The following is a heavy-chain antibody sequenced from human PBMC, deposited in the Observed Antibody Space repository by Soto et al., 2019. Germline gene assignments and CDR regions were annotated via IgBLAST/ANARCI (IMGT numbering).Heavy chain of an antibody. CDR1: GGSLTSNSYY. CDR2: FYYSQST. V-gene: IGHV4-39*01. J-gene: IGHJ4*02. Sequence: SETLSLTCTVSGGSLTSNSYYWGWIRQPPGKGLEWIGSFYYSQSTYFNPSLKSRVTISVETSKNQYSPKLSAVTAADTAVYYCARRSTVTYDYWGQGILVTVS. CDR3: ARRSTVTYDY. D-gene: IGHD4-17*01.